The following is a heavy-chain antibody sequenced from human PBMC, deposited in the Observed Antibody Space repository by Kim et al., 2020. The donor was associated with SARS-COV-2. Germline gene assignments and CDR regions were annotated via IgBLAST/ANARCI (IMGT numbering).Heavy chain of an antibody. CDR1: GGSISSSSFY. J-gene: IGHJ3*02. CDR3: TRHGSGGTFFAFDI. D-gene: IGHD2-15*01. CDR2: IFSSGIT. V-gene: IGHV4-39*01. Sequence: SETLSLTCTVSGGSISSSSFYWDWIRQPPEKGLEWIGNIFSSGITSFNPSLKSRVTISVDTSKNQFSLKLSSVTAADTAVYYCTRHGSGGTFFAFDIWGQGTMVTVSS.